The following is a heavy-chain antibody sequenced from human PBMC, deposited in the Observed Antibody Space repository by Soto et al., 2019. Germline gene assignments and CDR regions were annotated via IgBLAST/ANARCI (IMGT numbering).Heavy chain of an antibody. CDR1: GFTFSSYG. CDR2: ISYDGSKK. J-gene: IGHJ6*02. V-gene: IGHV3-30*18. D-gene: IGHD4-17*01. CDR3: AKDRLGNYYYYYGMDV. Sequence: QVQLVESGGGVVQPGRSLRLSCAASGFTFSSYGMHWVRQAPGKGLEWVAVISYDGSKKYYADSVKGRFTISRDNSKNTLYLQMNSLKVEDTAVYYCAKDRLGNYYYYYGMDVWGQGTTVTVSS.